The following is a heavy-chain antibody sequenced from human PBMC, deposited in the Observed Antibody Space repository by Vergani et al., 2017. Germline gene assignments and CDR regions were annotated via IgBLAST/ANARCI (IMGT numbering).Heavy chain of an antibody. D-gene: IGHD3-3*01. J-gene: IGHJ1*01. CDR2: LTGGGGST. CDR3: AKPSPGITIFGWPLY. Sequence: EVQLLESGGSLKQPGGSVRLSCAASGFTFSTYAMHWVRQAPGKGLEWVSALTGGGGSTYYADSFKGLFIISRENSRDTLYLQMNSLRPEDTAVYYCAKPSPGITIFGWPLYWGQGTLVTVSS. V-gene: IGHV3-23*01. CDR1: GFTFSTYA.